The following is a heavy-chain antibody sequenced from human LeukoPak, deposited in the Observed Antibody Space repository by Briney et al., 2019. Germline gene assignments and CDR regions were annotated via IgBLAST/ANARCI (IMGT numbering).Heavy chain of an antibody. CDR1: GFTFSSYG. J-gene: IGHJ4*02. D-gene: IGHD3-3*01. V-gene: IGHV3-30*02. CDR3: AKDDTIFGVVIMYYFDY. Sequence: PGGSLRLSCAASGFTFSSYGMHWVRQAPGKGLEWVAFIRYDGSNKYYADSVKGRFTISRDNSKNTLYLQMNSLRAEDTAVYYCAKDDTIFGVVIMYYFDYWGQGTLVTVSS. CDR2: IRYDGSNK.